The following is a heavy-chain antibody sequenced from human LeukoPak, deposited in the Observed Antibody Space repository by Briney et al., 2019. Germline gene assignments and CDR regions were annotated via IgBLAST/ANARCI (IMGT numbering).Heavy chain of an antibody. CDR2: FSAYNGNT. D-gene: IGHD5-18*01. Sequence: ASVKLSCKASGYTFTSFGISWVRQAPGQRLKGMGWFSAYNGNTNSATKLQGRVTMTTDTCTSTAYMELRSLISDDTAVYYCARVVVGRNSYAYYMDVWSKGTTVIISS. J-gene: IGHJ6*03. CDR1: GYTFTSFG. CDR3: ARVVVGRNSYAYYMDV. V-gene: IGHV1-18*01.